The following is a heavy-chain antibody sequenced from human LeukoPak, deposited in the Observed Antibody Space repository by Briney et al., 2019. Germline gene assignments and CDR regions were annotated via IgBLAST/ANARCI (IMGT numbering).Heavy chain of an antibody. CDR3: ARGYTSGWSPALDI. D-gene: IGHD6-19*01. Sequence: SETLSLTCSVSGGSISSYYWTWIRQPPGKGLEWIGYIYFSGSTNYNPSLKNRVTFSVDTSKNQFSLNLSSVTAADTAVYYCARGYTSGWSPALDIWGQGTMVTVSS. V-gene: IGHV4-59*01. J-gene: IGHJ3*02. CDR1: GGSISSYY. CDR2: IYFSGST.